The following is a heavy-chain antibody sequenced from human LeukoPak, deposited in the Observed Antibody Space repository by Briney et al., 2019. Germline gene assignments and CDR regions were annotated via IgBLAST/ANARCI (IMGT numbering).Heavy chain of an antibody. CDR1: GFTFSSYE. CDR2: IRSKVYGGTT. J-gene: IGHJ4*02. D-gene: IGHD1-26*01. CDR3: TRVGATTFDY. Sequence: GGSLRLSCAASGFTFSSYEMNWVRQAPGKGLEWVGFIRSKVYGGTTEYAASVKGRFTISRDDSKSIAYLQMNSLKTEDTAVYYCTRVGATTFDYWGQGTLVTVSS. V-gene: IGHV3-49*04.